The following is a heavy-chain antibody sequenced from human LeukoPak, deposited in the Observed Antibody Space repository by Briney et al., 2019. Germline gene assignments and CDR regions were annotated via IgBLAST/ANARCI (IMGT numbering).Heavy chain of an antibody. Sequence: PGGSLRLSCAASGFTFSSYWMHWVRQAPGKGLGWVSRINSDGSSTSYADSVKGRFTISRDNAKNTLYLQMNSLRAEDTAVYYCARVGYYRSGPLGVWGQGTTVTVSS. D-gene: IGHD3-22*01. V-gene: IGHV3-74*01. CDR2: INSDGSST. CDR3: ARVGYYRSGPLGV. J-gene: IGHJ6*02. CDR1: GFTFSSYW.